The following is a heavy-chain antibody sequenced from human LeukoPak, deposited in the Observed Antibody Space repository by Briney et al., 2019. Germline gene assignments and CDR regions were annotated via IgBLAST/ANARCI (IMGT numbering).Heavy chain of an antibody. CDR3: ASTTIFGPLDP. J-gene: IGHJ5*02. CDR1: GFTFSSYE. V-gene: IGHV3-48*03. D-gene: IGHD3-3*01. CDR2: ISSSGSTI. Sequence: GGSLRLSCAASGFTFSSYEMNWVRQAPGKGLEWVSYISSSGSTIYYADSVKGRFTISRDNAKNSLYLRMNSLRAEDTAVYYCASTTIFGPLDPWGQGTLVTVSS.